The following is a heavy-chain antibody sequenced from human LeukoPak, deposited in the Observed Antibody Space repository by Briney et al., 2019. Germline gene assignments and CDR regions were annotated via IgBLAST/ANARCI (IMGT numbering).Heavy chain of an antibody. CDR2: IYYSGST. V-gene: IGHV4-30-4*01. J-gene: IGHJ3*02. CDR3: ARDREGYYDILTGYYGVGAFDI. CDR1: GGSISSGDYY. D-gene: IGHD3-9*01. Sequence: SQTLSLTCTVSGGSISSGDYYWSWIRQPPGKGLEWIGYIYYSGSTYYNPSLKSRVTISVDTSKNQFSLKLSSVTAADTAVYYCARDREGYYDILTGYYGVGAFDIWGQGTMVTVSS.